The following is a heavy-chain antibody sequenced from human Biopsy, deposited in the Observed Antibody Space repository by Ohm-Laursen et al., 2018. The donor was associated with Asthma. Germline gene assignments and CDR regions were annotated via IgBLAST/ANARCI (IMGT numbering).Heavy chain of an antibody. V-gene: IGHV1-69*01. CDR3: ARCQVGYSSGWSLLLKKIYYSGMDV. D-gene: IGHD6-19*01. J-gene: IGHJ6*02. CDR2: IMTVFGTT. CDR1: GGTFSNFA. Sequence: SSVTVSCKAPGGTFSNFAISWVRQAPGQGLAWLGGIMTVFGTTNYAQKFQGRVTITADESTSTAYMEVTSLRSEDTAIYYCARCQVGYSSGWSLLLKKIYYSGMDVWGQGTAVTVSS.